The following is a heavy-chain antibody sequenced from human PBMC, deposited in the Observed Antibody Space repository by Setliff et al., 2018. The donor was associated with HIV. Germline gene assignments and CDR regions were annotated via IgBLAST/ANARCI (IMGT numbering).Heavy chain of an antibody. D-gene: IGHD3-22*01. V-gene: IGHV4-34*01. CDR1: GGSFSGYY. Sequence: SETLSLTCAVYGGSFSGYYWSWIRQPPGKGLEWIGEINHSGSTNYNPSLKSRVTISVDTSKNQFSLKLSSVTAADTAVYYCARLGRSGYDSSGYYSYYFDYWGQGTLVTVSS. J-gene: IGHJ4*02. CDR2: INHSGST. CDR3: ARLGRSGYDSSGYYSYYFDY.